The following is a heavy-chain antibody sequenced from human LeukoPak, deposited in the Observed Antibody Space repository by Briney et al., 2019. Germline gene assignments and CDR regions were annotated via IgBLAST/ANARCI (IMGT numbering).Heavy chain of an antibody. CDR3: ARHRSGWLQSSFDY. CDR1: GGSFSGYY. D-gene: IGHD5-24*01. V-gene: IGHV4-34*01. CDR2: INHSGST. Sequence: SETLSLTCAVYGGSFSGYYWSWIRQPPGKGLEWIGEINHSGSTNYNPSLKSRVTISVDTSKNQFSLKLGSVTAADTAVYYCARHRSGWLQSSFDYWGQGTLVTVSS. J-gene: IGHJ4*02.